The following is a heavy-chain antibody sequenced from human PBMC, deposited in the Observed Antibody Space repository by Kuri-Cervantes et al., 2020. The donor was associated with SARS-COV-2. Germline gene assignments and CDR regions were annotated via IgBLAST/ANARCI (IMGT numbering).Heavy chain of an antibody. D-gene: IGHD1-1*01. CDR1: GFTFSSYS. Sequence: GESLKISCEASGFTFSSYSMNRVRQAPGKGLEWVSSISSSSSYIYYADSVKGRFTISRDNAKNSLYLQMNSLRAEDTAVYYCARDRNWNWFDPWGQGTLVTVSS. CDR3: ARDRNWNWFDP. J-gene: IGHJ5*02. CDR2: ISSSSSYI. V-gene: IGHV3-21*06.